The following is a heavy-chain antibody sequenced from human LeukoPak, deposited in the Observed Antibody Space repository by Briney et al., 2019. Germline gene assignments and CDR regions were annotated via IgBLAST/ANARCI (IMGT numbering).Heavy chain of an antibody. CDR1: GGSFNGYY. CDR2: INHSGST. Sequence: PSETLSLPCAVYGGSFNGYYWSWIRQPPGKGLEWIGEINHSGSTNYNPSLKSRVTISVDTSKNQFSLKLSSVTAAETAVYYCARGKGLDYWGQGTLVTVSS. J-gene: IGHJ4*02. V-gene: IGHV4-34*01. CDR3: ARGKGLDY. D-gene: IGHD3-16*01.